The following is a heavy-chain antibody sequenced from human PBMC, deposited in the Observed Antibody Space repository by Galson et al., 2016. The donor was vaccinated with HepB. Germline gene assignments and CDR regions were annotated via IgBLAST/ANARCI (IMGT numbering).Heavy chain of an antibody. J-gene: IGHJ6*03. Sequence: SLRLSCAASGFTVSSYYMSWVRQAPGKGLEWVSVIFYGGTTYYADSVEGRSTISRDDSMNPLYLQMNSLTAEDTAVYFCARTSYRECTGTRCVNFRYYYYYMDVWGKGTTVTVSS. CDR1: GFTVSSYY. D-gene: IGHD2-2*01. CDR3: ARTSYRECTGTRCVNFRYYYYYMDV. V-gene: IGHV3-53*01. CDR2: IFYGGTT.